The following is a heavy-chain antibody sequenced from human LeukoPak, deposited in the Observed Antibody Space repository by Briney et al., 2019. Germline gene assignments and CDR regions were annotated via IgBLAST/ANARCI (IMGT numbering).Heavy chain of an antibody. CDR2: IYYSGST. V-gene: IGHV4-30-4*08. Sequence: PSQTLSLTCTVSGGSISSGDYYWRWIRQPPGKGLEWIGYIYYSGSTYYNPSLKSRVTISVDTSKNQFSLKLSSVTAADTAVYYCARYDYSNYRRWFDPWGQGTLVTVSS. D-gene: IGHD4-11*01. CDR1: GGSISSGDYY. J-gene: IGHJ5*02. CDR3: ARYDYSNYRRWFDP.